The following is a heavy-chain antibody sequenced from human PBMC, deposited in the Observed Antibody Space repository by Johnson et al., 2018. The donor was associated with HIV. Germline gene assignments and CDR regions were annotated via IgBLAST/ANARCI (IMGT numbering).Heavy chain of an antibody. D-gene: IGHD1-26*01. V-gene: IGHV3-43D*03. CDR2: ISWDGGRS. J-gene: IGHJ3*02. CDR3: AREYSGSYKAFDI. CDR1: GFTFDDYA. Sequence: VQLVESGGVVVQPGGSLRLSCAASGFTFDDYAMHWVRQAPGKGLEWVSLISWDGGRSYYADSVKGRFTISRDNSKNSLYLQMKSLRAEDTALYYCAREYSGSYKAFDIWGQGTMVTVSS.